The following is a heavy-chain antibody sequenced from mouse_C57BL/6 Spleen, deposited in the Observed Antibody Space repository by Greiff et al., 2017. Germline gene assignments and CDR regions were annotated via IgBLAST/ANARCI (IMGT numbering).Heavy chain of an antibody. Sequence: QVQLQQPGAELVKPGASVKMSCKASGYTFTSYWITWVKQRPGQGLEWIGVIYPGSGSTNYNEKFKSKATLTVDTSSSPPYMQLSSRTSEDAAVYDYAITRGGYFDYGGQGTTLTVSS. CDR2: IYPGSGST. J-gene: IGHJ2*01. CDR3: AITRGGYFDY. CDR1: GYTFTSYW. V-gene: IGHV1-55*01.